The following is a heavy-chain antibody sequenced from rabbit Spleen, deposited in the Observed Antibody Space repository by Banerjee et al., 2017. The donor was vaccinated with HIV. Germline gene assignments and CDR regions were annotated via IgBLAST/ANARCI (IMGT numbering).Heavy chain of an antibody. CDR1: GVSFSDKDV. J-gene: IGHJ4*01. CDR2: INIATGKS. D-gene: IGHD1-1*01. V-gene: IGHV1S45*01. CDR3: ARDLVAVIGWNFNL. Sequence: QEQLEESGGGLVKPEGSLTLTCKASGVSFSDKDVMCWVRQAPGKGLEWITCINIATGKSVYASWVSGRFIMSRTSSTTVTLQMTSLTAADTATYFCARDLVAVIGWNFNLWGPGTLVTVS.